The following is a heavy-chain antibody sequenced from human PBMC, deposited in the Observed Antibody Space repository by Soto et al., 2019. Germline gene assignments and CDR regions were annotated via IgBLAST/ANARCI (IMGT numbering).Heavy chain of an antibody. D-gene: IGHD6-13*01. CDR3: GRESSQTRTHSNYYFDY. Sequence: SETLSLTCTVSGVSISSYYWSWIRQPPGKGLEWIGYISYSGSTSYNPSLKSRVTLSVDTSKNQFSLKLNSVTAADTAVYYCGRESSQTRTHSNYYFDYWGQGTLVTSPQ. V-gene: IGHV4-59*01. J-gene: IGHJ4*02. CDR1: GVSISSYY. CDR2: ISYSGST.